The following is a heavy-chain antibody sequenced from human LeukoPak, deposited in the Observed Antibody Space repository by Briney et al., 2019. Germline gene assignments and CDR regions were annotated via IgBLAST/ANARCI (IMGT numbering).Heavy chain of an antibody. CDR3: ARGGFAPIVVVPAANNWFDP. J-gene: IGHJ5*02. D-gene: IGHD2-2*01. CDR1: GGSISSYY. V-gene: IGHV4-4*07. CDR2: IYTSGST. Sequence: MPSETLSLTCTVSGGSISSYYWSWIRQPAGKGLEWIGRIYTSGSTNYNPSLKSRVTMSVDTSKNQFSLKLSSVTAADTAVYYCARGGFAPIVVVPAANNWFDPWGQGTLVTVSS.